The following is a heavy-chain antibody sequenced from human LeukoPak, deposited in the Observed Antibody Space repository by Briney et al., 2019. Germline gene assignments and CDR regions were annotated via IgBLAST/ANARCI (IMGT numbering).Heavy chain of an antibody. CDR3: AINSRGGVIIYPPDY. CDR1: VGTFSSYT. Sequence: ASVKVSCKSSVGTFSSYTISWVRQAPGQGLEWVGGILPILGIANYAQKYQGRVTINADKSTCTAYMELSSLRSEDTAVYYCAINSRGGVIIYPPDYWGQGTLVTVSS. V-gene: IGHV1-69*02. CDR2: ILPILGIA. D-gene: IGHD3-16*02. J-gene: IGHJ4*02.